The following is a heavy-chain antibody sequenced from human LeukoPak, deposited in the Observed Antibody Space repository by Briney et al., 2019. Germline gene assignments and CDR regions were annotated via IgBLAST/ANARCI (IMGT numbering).Heavy chain of an antibody. CDR3: ARGGRGSAAVVAPRSFDI. Sequence: GGSLRLSCAASGFTVSSIHMVWVRQAPGKGLEWVSVTYTGGNSYYADSVKGRFIISRDISKNTLYLQMNSLRAGDSALYYCARGGRGSAAVVAPRSFDIWGQGTMVTVSS. CDR1: GFTVSSIH. CDR2: TYTGGNS. J-gene: IGHJ3*02. D-gene: IGHD3-22*01. V-gene: IGHV3-53*01.